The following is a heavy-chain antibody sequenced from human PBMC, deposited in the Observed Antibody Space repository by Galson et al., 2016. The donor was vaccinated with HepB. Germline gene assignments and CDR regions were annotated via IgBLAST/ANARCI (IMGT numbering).Heavy chain of an antibody. CDR2: VYSNGAT. J-gene: IGHJ4*02. CDR3: ARYDIRGYYYEI. Sequence: SETLSLTCTVSGGSINGYFWAWIRQPPGKGLEWLGHVYSNGATSYSPSLWSRVAMSVDMSKNQWSLRLNSMTAADTAFYYCARYDIRGYYYEIWGQGTLVTVSS. CDR1: GGSINGYF. D-gene: IGHD3-22*01. V-gene: IGHV4-59*03.